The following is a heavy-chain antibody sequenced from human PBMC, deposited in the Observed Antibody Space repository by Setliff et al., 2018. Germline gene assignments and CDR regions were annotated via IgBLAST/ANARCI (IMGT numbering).Heavy chain of an antibody. V-gene: IGHV4-31*03. Sequence: PSETLSLTCTVSGGSISSGGYYWTWIRQHPGKGLEWIGYIYYSGSTYYNPSLKSRVTISVDTSKNQFSLKLSSVTAADTAVYYCARSPSSGWSDYYYYYMDVWGKGTTVTVSS. CDR2: IYYSGST. CDR3: ARSPSSGWSDYYYYYMDV. D-gene: IGHD6-19*01. CDR1: GGSISSGGYY. J-gene: IGHJ6*03.